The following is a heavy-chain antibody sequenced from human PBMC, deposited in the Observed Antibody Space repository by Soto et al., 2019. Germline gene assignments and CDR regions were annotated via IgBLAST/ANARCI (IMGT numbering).Heavy chain of an antibody. CDR3: ADFNWYFDL. CDR1: GGSISSYY. V-gene: IGHV4-59*01. J-gene: IGHJ2*01. CDR2: IYYTGST. Sequence: QVQLQESGPGLVKPSETLSLTCTVSGGSISSYYWSWIRQPPGKGLEWIGYIYYTGSTNYNPSLKSRVTISVDTSKNQFSLQLRSVTAGDTAVYYGADFNWYFDLWGRGTLVTVSS.